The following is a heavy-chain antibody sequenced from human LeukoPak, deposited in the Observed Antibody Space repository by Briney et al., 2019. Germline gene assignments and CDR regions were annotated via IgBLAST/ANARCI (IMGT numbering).Heavy chain of an antibody. V-gene: IGHV1-18*01. CDR2: ISAYNGNT. CDR3: ARDHWSDDYVWGSYGY. Sequence: ASVKVSCKASGYTFTNYGISWVRQAPGQGLEWMGWISAYNGNTNYAQKLQGRVTMTTDTSTSTAYMELRSLRSDDTAVYYCARDHWSDDYVWGSYGYWGQGTLVTVSS. J-gene: IGHJ4*02. CDR1: GYTFTNYG. D-gene: IGHD3-16*01.